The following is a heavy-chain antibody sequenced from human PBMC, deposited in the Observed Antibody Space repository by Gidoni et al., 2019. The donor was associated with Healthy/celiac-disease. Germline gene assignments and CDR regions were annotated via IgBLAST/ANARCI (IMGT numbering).Heavy chain of an antibody. CDR3: AKDMGIVVVTAIDY. V-gene: IGHV3-23*01. J-gene: IGHJ4*02. CDR2: ISGSGGST. D-gene: IGHD2-21*02. CDR1: GFTFSSYA. Sequence: EVQLLESGGGLVQPGGSLRLSCAASGFTFSSYAMSWVRQAPGKGLEWVAAISGSGGSTYYADSLKGRFTISRDNSKITLYLQMNSLRAEDTAVYYCAKDMGIVVVTAIDYWGQGTLVTVSS.